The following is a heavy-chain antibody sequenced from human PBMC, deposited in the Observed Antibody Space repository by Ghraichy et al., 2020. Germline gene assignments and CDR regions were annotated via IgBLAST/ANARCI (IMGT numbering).Heavy chain of an antibody. CDR2: INPNSGGT. CDR1: GYTFTGYY. D-gene: IGHD2-2*01. J-gene: IGHJ6*02. Sequence: ASVKVSCKASGYTFTGYYMHWVRQAPGQGLEWMGRINPNSGGTNYAQKFQGRVTMTRDTSISTAYMELSRLRSDDTAVYYCAREGCSSTSCYGDRDYYYYGMDVWGQGTTVTVSS. CDR3: AREGCSSTSCYGDRDYYYYGMDV. V-gene: IGHV1-2*06.